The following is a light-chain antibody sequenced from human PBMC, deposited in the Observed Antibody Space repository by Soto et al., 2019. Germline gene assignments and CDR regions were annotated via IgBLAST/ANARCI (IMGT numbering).Light chain of an antibody. CDR1: QSVSSSY. Sequence: EVVLTQSPAPLSLSPGERATLSCRASQSVSSSYLAWYQQKPGQAPRLLIYGASTRATGIPARFSGSGSGTEFTLTISSLQSEDFAVYYCQQYSNWPPVLTFGGGTKVDIK. CDR3: QQYSNWPPVLT. J-gene: IGKJ4*01. CDR2: GAS. V-gene: IGKV3-15*01.